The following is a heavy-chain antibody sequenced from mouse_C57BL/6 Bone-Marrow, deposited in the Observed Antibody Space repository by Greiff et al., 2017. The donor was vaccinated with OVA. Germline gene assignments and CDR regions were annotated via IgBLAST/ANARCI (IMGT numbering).Heavy chain of an antibody. CDR2: IDPSDSYT. J-gene: IGHJ1*03. Sequence: QVQLQQPGAELVMPGASVKLSCKASGYTFTSYWMHWVKQRPGQGLEWIGEIDPSDSYTNYNQKFKGKSTLTVDKSSSTAYIQLSILTSSDSAVYYCSSSPYYYGIIYCFDVWGTGTTVTVSS. CDR3: SSSPYYYGIIYCFDV. CDR1: GYTFTSYW. D-gene: IGHD1-1*01. V-gene: IGHV1-69*01.